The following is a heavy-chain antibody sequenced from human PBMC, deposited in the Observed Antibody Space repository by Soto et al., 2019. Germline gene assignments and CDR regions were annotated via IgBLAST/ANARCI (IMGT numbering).Heavy chain of an antibody. CDR1: GGSISSGGYY. CDR3: ARVVNPYGSGRRRFDP. CDR2: IYYSGST. D-gene: IGHD3-10*01. J-gene: IGHJ5*02. V-gene: IGHV4-61*08. Sequence: PSETLSLTCTVSGGSISSGGYYWSWIRQHPGKGPEWIGYIYYSGSTNYNPSLKSRVTISVDTSKNQFSLKLSSVTAADTAVYYCARVVNPYGSGRRRFDPWGQGTLVTVSS.